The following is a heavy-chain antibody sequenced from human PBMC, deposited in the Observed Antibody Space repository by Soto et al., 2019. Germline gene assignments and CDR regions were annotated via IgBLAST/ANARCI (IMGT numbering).Heavy chain of an antibody. D-gene: IGHD2-2*01. Sequence: GGSLRLSCKASDFPLSNYGAHWIRQSPGKGLEWVALISFDGISKYYADFAKGRFTISRDNAKNSLYLQMNSLRAEDTAVYYCARDSRSSTGMDVWGQGTTVTVSS. CDR2: ISFDGISK. CDR3: ARDSRSSTGMDV. J-gene: IGHJ6*02. CDR1: DFPLSNYG. V-gene: IGHV3-30-3*01.